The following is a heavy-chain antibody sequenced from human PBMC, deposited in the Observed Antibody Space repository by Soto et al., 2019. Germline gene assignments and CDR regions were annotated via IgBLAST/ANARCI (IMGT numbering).Heavy chain of an antibody. CDR1: GFTFSSYG. Sequence: PGGSLRLSCAASGFTFSSYGMHWVRQAPGKGLEWVAVISYDGSNKYYADSVKGRFTISRDNSKNTLYLQMNSLRAEDTAVYYCAKDTYYYDSSGYYYYYYYGMDVWGQGTTVTVS. D-gene: IGHD3-22*01. J-gene: IGHJ6*02. V-gene: IGHV3-30*18. CDR2: ISYDGSNK. CDR3: AKDTYYYDSSGYYYYYYYGMDV.